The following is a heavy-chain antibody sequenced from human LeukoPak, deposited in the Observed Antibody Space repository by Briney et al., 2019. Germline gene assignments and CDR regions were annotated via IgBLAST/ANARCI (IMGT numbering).Heavy chain of an antibody. J-gene: IGHJ4*02. CDR3: VRDYYGSGSFDY. V-gene: IGHV3-74*01. D-gene: IGHD3-10*01. CDR2: INSDGSST. Sequence: PGGSLRLSCAASGFTFSTYWMHWVRQAPGKGLVWVSRINSDGSSTSYADSVKGRFTFSRDNAKNTLYLQMNSPRAEDTAVYYCVRDYYGSGSFDYWGQGTLVTVSS. CDR1: GFTFSTYW.